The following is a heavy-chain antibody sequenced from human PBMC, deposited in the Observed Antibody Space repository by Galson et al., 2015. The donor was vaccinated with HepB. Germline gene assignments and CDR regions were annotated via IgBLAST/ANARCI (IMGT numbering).Heavy chain of an antibody. J-gene: IGHJ4*02. Sequence: SLRLSCAASGFTFSTYAMSWVRQAPGKGLEWVSAISGSGGSTYYADSVEGRFTISRDNSRNTLYLRMSSLRAEDTAVYYCASYSDFDFWGQGTLVTVSS. D-gene: IGHD2-21*01. CDR3: ASYSDFDF. V-gene: IGHV3-23*01. CDR1: GFTFSTYA. CDR2: ISGSGGST.